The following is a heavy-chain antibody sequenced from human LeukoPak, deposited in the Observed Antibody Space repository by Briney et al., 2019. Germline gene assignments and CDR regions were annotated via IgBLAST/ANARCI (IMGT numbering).Heavy chain of an antibody. D-gene: IGHD6-19*01. CDR1: GYTFNKYG. CDR2: ISCYKGDT. CDR3: ARDPSNTSGYYVYHDY. V-gene: IGHV1-18*01. Sequence: REASVKVSCKASGYTFNKYGVSWLRQAPGQGLEWMGWISCYKGDTRYAQKFQGRVTMTKDTSTNTVHMELMSLGSDDTAVYYCARDPSNTSGYYVYHDYWGQGALVTVSS. J-gene: IGHJ4*02.